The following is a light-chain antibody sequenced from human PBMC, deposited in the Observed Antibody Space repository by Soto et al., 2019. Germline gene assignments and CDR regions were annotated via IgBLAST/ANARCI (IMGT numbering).Light chain of an antibody. V-gene: IGLV2-8*01. CDR2: EVS. CDR3: SSYAGSNNVVV. Sequence: QSVLTQPPSASGSPGQSVTISCTGTSSDVGGYNYVSWYQQHPGKAPKLMIYEVSKRPSGVPDRFSGSKSGNTASLTVSGLQAEDEADYYCSSYAGSNNVVVFGGGTQLTLL. J-gene: IGLJ2*01. CDR1: SSDVGGYNY.